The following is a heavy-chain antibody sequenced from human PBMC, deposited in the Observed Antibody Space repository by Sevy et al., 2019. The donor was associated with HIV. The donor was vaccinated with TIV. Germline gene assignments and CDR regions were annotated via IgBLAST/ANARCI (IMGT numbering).Heavy chain of an antibody. CDR3: AKYLVQSGMSGGGANYGWDV. J-gene: IGHJ6*02. Sequence: GGYLRLSCAASGFPFSNYAMSWIRQAPGKGLEWISTLIGGGSRTYYADSVTGRFTISRDNSKNTLYLQMNSLRADDTAIYYCAKYLVQSGMSGGGANYGWDVCGHGTTVTVSS. CDR2: LIGGGSRT. CDR1: GFPFSNYA. V-gene: IGHV3-23*01. D-gene: IGHD6-6*01.